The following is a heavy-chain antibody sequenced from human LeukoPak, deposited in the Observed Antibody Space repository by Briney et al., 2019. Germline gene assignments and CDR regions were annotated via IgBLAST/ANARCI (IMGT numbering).Heavy chain of an antibody. CDR3: AAYYCGGYCYFLDAFDI. D-gene: IGHD2-21*01. Sequence: ASVKVSCKVSGYTLTELSMHWVRQAPGKGLEWMGGFDPEDGETIYAQKFQGRVTMTEDTSTDTAYMELSSLRSEDTAVYYCAAYYCGGYCYFLDAFDIWGQGTMVTVSS. CDR1: GYTLTELS. CDR2: FDPEDGET. J-gene: IGHJ3*02. V-gene: IGHV1-24*01.